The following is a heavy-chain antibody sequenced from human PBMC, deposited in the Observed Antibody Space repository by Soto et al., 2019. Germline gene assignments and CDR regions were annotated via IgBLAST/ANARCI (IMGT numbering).Heavy chain of an antibody. CDR1: GGTFSSYA. D-gene: IGHD6-13*01. Sequence: QVQLVQSGAEVKKPGSSVKVSCKASGGTFSSYAISWVRQSPGQGLECMGGIIPIFGTANYAQKFQGRVTMTADESTSTAYMELSSLRSEDTAVYYCARDPQPGEQQLVGVYYFDDWGQGTRGAVSS. V-gene: IGHV1-69*01. CDR2: IIPIFGTA. J-gene: IGHJ4*02. CDR3: ARDPQPGEQQLVGVYYFDD.